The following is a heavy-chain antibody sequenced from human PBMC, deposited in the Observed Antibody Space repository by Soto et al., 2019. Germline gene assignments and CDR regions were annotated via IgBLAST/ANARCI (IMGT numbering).Heavy chain of an antibody. CDR3: ARGAYGGNSGEYFQH. CDR2: ISAYNGNT. J-gene: IGHJ1*01. V-gene: IGHV1-18*01. D-gene: IGHD4-17*01. Sequence: ASVKVSCKASGYTFTSYGISWVRQAPGQGLEWMGWISAYNGNTNYAQKLQGRVTISVDTSKNQFSLKLSSVTAADTAVYYCARGAYGGNSGEYFQHWGQGTLVTVSS. CDR1: GYTFTSYG.